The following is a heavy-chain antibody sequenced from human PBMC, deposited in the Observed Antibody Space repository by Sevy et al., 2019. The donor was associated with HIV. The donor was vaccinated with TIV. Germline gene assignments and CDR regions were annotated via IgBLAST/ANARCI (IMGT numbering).Heavy chain of an antibody. V-gene: IGHV3-66*01. J-gene: IGHJ4*02. CDR2: ISAGGTT. Sequence: GGSLRLSCAASGFSVSDTSMSWVRQAPGQGLEWDSVISAGGTTYHAESVKGRFTISRDNSGNTVYLQMNSLRAEDTADYYCTRDRWDHGSGSFYFANWGQGTLVTVSS. CDR1: GFSVSDTS. CDR3: TRDRWDHGSGSFYFAN. D-gene: IGHD3-10*01.